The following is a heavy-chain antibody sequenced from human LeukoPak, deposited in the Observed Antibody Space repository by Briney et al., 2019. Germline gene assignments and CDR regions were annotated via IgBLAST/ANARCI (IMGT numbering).Heavy chain of an antibody. CDR3: ASWWGVVITTPIDH. V-gene: IGHV4-39*07. CDR1: GGSISSGSYY. Sequence: SQTLPLTCTVSGGSISSGSYYWGWIQQPPGKGLEWIGSIYHSGSTYYKPSLKSRVTISVDTSKNQFSLKLTSVTAADTAVYYCASWWGVVITTPIDHWGQGTLVTVSS. D-gene: IGHD3-22*01. J-gene: IGHJ4*02. CDR2: IYHSGST.